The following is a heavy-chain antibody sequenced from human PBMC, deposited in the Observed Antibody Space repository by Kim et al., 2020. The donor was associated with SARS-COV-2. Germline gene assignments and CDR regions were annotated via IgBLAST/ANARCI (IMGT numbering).Heavy chain of an antibody. D-gene: IGHD3-22*01. Sequence: PSFQGHVTISANKSNSTAYLQWSSLKASDTAMYYCARRASSGYYPQDFDYWGQGTLVTVSS. V-gene: IGHV5-10-1*01. J-gene: IGHJ4*02. CDR3: ARRASSGYYPQDFDY.